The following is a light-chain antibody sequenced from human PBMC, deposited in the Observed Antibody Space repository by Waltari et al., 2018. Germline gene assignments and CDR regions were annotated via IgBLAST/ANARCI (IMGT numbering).Light chain of an antibody. V-gene: IGKV2-28*01. CDR1: QSLLNSTGYNS. Sequence: DIVMTQSPLSLPVTPGEPASISCRSSQSLLNSTGYNSLDWYLQKPGQSPQLLIYLGSNRASGVPDRFSGSGSGTDFILKISRVEAEDVGVYYCMQALQTPLTFGGGTKVEIK. J-gene: IGKJ4*01. CDR2: LGS. CDR3: MQALQTPLT.